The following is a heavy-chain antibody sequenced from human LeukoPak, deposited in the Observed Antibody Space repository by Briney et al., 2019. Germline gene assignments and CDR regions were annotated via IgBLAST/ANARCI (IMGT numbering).Heavy chain of an antibody. Sequence: GGSLRLSCAASGFTFSSYGMHWVRQAPGKGLEWVAVISYDGSNKYYADSVKGRFTISRDNSKNTLYLQMNSLRAEDTAVYYCAKGKYYYDSSGYYNAFDIWGQGTMVTVSS. CDR3: AKGKYYYDSSGYYNAFDI. D-gene: IGHD3-22*01. V-gene: IGHV3-30*18. J-gene: IGHJ3*02. CDR1: GFTFSSYG. CDR2: ISYDGSNK.